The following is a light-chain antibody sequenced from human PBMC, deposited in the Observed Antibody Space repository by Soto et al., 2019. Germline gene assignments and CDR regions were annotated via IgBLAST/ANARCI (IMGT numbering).Light chain of an antibody. V-gene: IGKV4-1*01. CDR1: QNILYSSNNKNY. J-gene: IGKJ1*01. Sequence: DSVMTQSPNSLWLSMGPRAPINCKSSQNILYSSNNKNYSAWSQQNTGHPPKLLIYWASTRESGVPDRFSGSGCGTDFTLTISNRQAEDVAVYYGQQYYSTTTWTFGQGTKV. CDR2: WAS. CDR3: QQYYSTTTWT.